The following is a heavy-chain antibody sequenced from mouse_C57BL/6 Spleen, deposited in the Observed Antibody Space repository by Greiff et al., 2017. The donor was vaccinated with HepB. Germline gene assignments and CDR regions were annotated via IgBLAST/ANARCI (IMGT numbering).Heavy chain of an antibody. CDR2: INPNNGGT. CDR1: GYTFTDYY. J-gene: IGHJ2*01. V-gene: IGHV1-26*01. Sequence: VQLQQSGPELVKPGASVKISCKASGYTFTDYYMNWVKQSHGKSLEWIGDINPNNGGTSYNQKFKGKATLTVDKSSSTAYMELRSPTSEDSAVYYCAREEDYDVHFDYWGQGTTLTVSS. D-gene: IGHD2-4*01. CDR3: AREEDYDVHFDY.